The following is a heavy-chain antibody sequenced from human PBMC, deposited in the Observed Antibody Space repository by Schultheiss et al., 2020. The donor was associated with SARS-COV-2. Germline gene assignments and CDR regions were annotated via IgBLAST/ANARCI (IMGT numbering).Heavy chain of an antibody. CDR1: GFTFSSYW. V-gene: IGHV3-23*01. CDR2: ISGSGGST. CDR3: AREHYDILTHMGYYYYYMDV. J-gene: IGHJ6*03. Sequence: GESLKISCAASGFTFSSYWMHWVRQAPGKGLVWVSAISGSGGSTYYADSVKGRFTISRDNSKNTLYLQMNSLRAEDTAVYYCAREHYDILTHMGYYYYYMDVWGKGTTVTVSS. D-gene: IGHD3-9*01.